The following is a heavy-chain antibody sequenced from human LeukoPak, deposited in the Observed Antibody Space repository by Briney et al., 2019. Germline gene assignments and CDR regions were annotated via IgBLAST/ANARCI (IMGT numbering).Heavy chain of an antibody. CDR2: IWYDGSNK. CDR1: GFTFSSYG. Sequence: GGSLRLSCAASGFTFSSYGMHWVRQAPGKGLEWVAVIWYDGSNKYYADSVKGQFTISRDNSKNTLYLQMNSLRAEDTAVYYCARGIAVADMIDYWGQGTLVTVSS. D-gene: IGHD6-19*01. J-gene: IGHJ4*02. V-gene: IGHV3-33*01. CDR3: ARGIAVADMIDY.